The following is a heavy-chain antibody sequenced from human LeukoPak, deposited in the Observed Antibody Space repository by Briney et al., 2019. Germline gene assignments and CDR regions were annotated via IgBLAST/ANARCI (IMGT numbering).Heavy chain of an antibody. V-gene: IGHV4-39*01. D-gene: IGHD6-19*01. Sequence: SDTLSLTCTVSGGSISRSSYYWGWIRQPPGKGLEWIGSIYNSGNTHYNPSLRSRVTILVDTTKNQFPLTVRSATAADTAMYYCARLSSQWLSLAYFDFWGQGALVTVSS. CDR2: IYNSGNT. J-gene: IGHJ4*02. CDR3: ARLSSQWLSLAYFDF. CDR1: GGSISRSSYY.